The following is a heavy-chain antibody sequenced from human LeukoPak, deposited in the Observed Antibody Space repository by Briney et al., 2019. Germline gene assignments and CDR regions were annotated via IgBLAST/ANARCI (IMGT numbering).Heavy chain of an antibody. Sequence: GGSLRLSCAASGFTFSSYAMHWVRQAPGKGLEWVAVISYDGSAKYYADSVKGRFTISRDNSKNTLYLQMNSLKAEDTAVYYCAKEPVPTYYYDSSGYPKNWGQGTLVTVSS. D-gene: IGHD3-22*01. V-gene: IGHV3-30-3*01. CDR3: AKEPVPTYYYDSSGYPKN. CDR1: GFTFSSYA. J-gene: IGHJ4*02. CDR2: ISYDGSAK.